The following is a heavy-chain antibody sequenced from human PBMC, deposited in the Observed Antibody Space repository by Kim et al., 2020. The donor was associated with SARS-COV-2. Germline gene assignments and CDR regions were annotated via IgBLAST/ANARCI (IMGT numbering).Heavy chain of an antibody. CDR3: ARVSSDYGSGSFDY. CDR1: GGSISSYY. D-gene: IGHD3-10*01. J-gene: IGHJ4*02. CDR2: IYYSGST. Sequence: SETLSLTCTVSGGSISSYYWSWIRQPPGKGLEWIGYIYYSGSTNYNPSLKSRVTISVDTSKNQFSLKLSSVTAADTAVYDCARVSSDYGSGSFDYWGQGTLVTLSS. V-gene: IGHV4-59*01.